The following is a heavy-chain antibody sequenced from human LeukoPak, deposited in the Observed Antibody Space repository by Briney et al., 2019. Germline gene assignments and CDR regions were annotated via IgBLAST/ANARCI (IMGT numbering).Heavy chain of an antibody. Sequence: ASVKVSCKASGYIFSSYGITWVRQAPGQGLEWMGWISVYNGNTKSAQNPQGRVIMTTDTSTNTAYMELTCLRSDDTAVYYCARIAADGSGTNHYWGQGTQVTVSS. CDR1: GYIFSSYG. J-gene: IGHJ4*02. D-gene: IGHD3-10*01. V-gene: IGHV1-18*01. CDR2: ISVYNGNT. CDR3: ARIAADGSGTNHY.